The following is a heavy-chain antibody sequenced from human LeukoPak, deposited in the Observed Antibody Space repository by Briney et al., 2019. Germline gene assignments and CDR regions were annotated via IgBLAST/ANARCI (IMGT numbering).Heavy chain of an antibody. CDR2: IKSRADGGTT. CDR1: GFNFINAW. J-gene: IGHJ4*02. Sequence: GGSLRLSCAASGFNFINAWMSWVRQAPGQGLEWVGRIKSRADGGTTGYAAPVEGRFSISRDDSENTLYLQMNSLQIDDTALYYCLIFPGRWGQGTLVTVSS. V-gene: IGHV3-15*05. CDR3: LIFPGR. D-gene: IGHD3-3*01.